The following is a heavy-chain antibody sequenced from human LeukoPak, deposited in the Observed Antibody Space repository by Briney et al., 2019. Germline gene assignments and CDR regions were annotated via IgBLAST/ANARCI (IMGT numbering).Heavy chain of an antibody. CDR3: ARSIMGGGAFDY. J-gene: IGHJ4*02. CDR1: GFTFSSYW. Sequence: PGGSLRVSCAASGFTFSSYWLNWVRQTPGKGLEWVANIKEDGSERYHVDSVKGRFTISRDNAESSLYLQMNSLRAEDTALYYCARSIMGGGAFDYWGQGTQVTVSS. V-gene: IGHV3-7*03. CDR2: IKEDGSER. D-gene: IGHD3-10*01.